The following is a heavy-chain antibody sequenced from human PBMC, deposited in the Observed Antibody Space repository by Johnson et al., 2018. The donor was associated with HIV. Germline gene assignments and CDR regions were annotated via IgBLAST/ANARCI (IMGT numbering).Heavy chain of an antibody. CDR1: GFTFSDAS. J-gene: IGHJ3*02. D-gene: IGHD3-22*01. CDR2: IKSKTDGGKT. CDR3: TVRISMILALTRRDQDI. Sequence: VQLVESGGGLVKPGGSLRLSCTASGFTFSDASMSWVRQAPGKGLEWVGRIKSKTDGGKTDNAAPVNGGFTISRDDSKNTLYLQMNSLKTEDSAVYYCTVRISMILALTRRDQDIWGQGTMVTVSS. V-gene: IGHV3-15*01.